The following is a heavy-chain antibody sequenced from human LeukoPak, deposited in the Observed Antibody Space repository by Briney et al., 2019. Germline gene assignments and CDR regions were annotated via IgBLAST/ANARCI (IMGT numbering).Heavy chain of an antibody. V-gene: IGHV3-30*02. J-gene: IGHJ4*02. CDR3: AKPARTDYADY. CDR2: IRYDGSNT. Sequence: GGSLRLSCAASGFTFNNYGMHWVRQAPGKGLEWLAFIRYDGSNTYYADSVKGRFTVSRDDSKNTLYLQMNSLRAEDTAVYYCAKPARTDYADYWGQGTLVTVSS. D-gene: IGHD1-14*01. CDR1: GFTFNNYG.